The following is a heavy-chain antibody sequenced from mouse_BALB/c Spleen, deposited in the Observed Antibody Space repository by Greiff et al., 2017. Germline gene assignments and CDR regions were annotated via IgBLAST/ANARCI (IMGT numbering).Heavy chain of an antibody. CDR1: GFTFSSYA. V-gene: IGHV5-9-4*01. CDR3: AREEYGNYAMDY. J-gene: IGHJ4*01. CDR2: ISSGGSYT. Sequence: EVQLVESGGGLVKPGGSLKLSCAASGFTFSSYAMSWVRQSPEKRLEWVAEISSGGSYTYYPDTVTGRFTISRDNAKNTLYLEMSSLRSEDTAMYYCAREEYGNYAMDYWGQGTSVTVSS. D-gene: IGHD2-10*02.